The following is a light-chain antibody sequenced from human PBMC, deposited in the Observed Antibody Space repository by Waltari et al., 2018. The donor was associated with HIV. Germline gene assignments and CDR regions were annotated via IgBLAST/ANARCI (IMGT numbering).Light chain of an antibody. Sequence: DIQITQSPSPVSASVGDTVTITCRASQGLDAWLAWYQHTPGMAPKLLIYGISTLESGVPSRFSGSGSGTDFTLTIRSLQPEDFATYFCQQGDRYPFTFGPGTKVDIK. V-gene: IGKV1-12*01. J-gene: IGKJ3*01. CDR2: GIS. CDR1: QGLDAW. CDR3: QQGDRYPFT.